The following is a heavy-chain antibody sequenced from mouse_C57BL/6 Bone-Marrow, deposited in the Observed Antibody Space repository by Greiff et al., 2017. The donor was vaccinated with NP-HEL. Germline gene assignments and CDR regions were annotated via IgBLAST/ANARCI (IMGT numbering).Heavy chain of an antibody. V-gene: IGHV5-4*01. D-gene: IGHD2-3*01. CDR1: GFTFSSYA. CDR2: ISDGGSYT. Sequence: EVKLVESGGGLVKPGGSLKLSCAASGFTFSSYAMSWVRQTPEKRLEWVATISDGGSYTYYPDNVKGRFTISRDNAKNNLYLQMSHLKSEDTAMYYCARDIMMAHFDYWGQGTTLTVSS. J-gene: IGHJ2*01. CDR3: ARDIMMAHFDY.